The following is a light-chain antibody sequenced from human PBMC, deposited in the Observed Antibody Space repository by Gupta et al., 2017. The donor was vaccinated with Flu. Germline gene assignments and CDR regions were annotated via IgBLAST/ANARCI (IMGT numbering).Light chain of an antibody. V-gene: IGLV3-25*03. Sequence: PAQTATITCSGDTLPKQYAYWFQQKPDQAPVLLIYKDNERPSGIPERFSGSSSGTRVTLTISGIQAEDEADYYCQSADSSATWVFGGGTKLTVL. CDR3: QSADSSATWV. CDR1: TLPKQY. J-gene: IGLJ3*02. CDR2: KDN.